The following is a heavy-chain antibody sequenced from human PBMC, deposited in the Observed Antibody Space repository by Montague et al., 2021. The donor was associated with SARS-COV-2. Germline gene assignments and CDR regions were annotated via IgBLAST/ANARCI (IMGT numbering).Heavy chain of an antibody. Sequence: CAISGDSVSSNRAAWNWIRQSPSRGLEWLGRTYYRSKWYNDYAVSVKSRITINPDTSKNQFSLQLNSVTPEDTAVYYCVRGIWFGELLTGYYYYGMDVWGQGTTVTVSS. CDR1: GDSVSSNRAA. J-gene: IGHJ6*02. CDR2: TYYRSKWYN. CDR3: VRGIWFGELLTGYYYYGMDV. D-gene: IGHD3-10*01. V-gene: IGHV6-1*01.